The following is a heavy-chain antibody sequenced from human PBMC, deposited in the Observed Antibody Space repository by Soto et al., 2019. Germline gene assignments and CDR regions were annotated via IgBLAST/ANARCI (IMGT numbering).Heavy chain of an antibody. D-gene: IGHD2-15*01. CDR3: ARGPRRGYCSGGSCYQYYFDY. CDR2: IKQDGSEK. Sequence: GGSLRLSCAASGFTFSSYWMSWVRQAPGKGLEWVANIKQDGSEKYYVDSVKGRFTISRNNAKNSLYLQMNSLRAEDTAVYYCARGPRRGYCSGGSCYQYYFDYWCQGTLATVSS. V-gene: IGHV3-7*03. J-gene: IGHJ4*02. CDR1: GFTFSSYW.